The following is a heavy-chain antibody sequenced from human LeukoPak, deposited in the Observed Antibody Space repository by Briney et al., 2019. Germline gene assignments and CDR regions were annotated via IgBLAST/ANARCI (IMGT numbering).Heavy chain of an antibody. V-gene: IGHV3-30-3*01. CDR3: ARDGLQLVGYYGMDV. D-gene: IGHD6-6*01. CDR2: ISYDGSNK. CDR1: GFTFSSYA. J-gene: IGHJ6*02. Sequence: GGSLRLFCAASGFTFSSYAMHWVRQAPGKGLEWVAVISYDGSNKYYADSVKGRFTISRDNSKNTLYLQMNSLRAEDTAVYYCARDGLQLVGYYGMDVWGQGTTVTVSS.